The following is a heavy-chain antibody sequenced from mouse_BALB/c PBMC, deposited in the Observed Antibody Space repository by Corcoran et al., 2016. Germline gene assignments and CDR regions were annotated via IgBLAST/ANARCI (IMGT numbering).Heavy chain of an antibody. Sequence: EVQLQQSGAELVKPGASVKLSCTASGFNIKDTYMHWVKQRPEQGLEWIGRIDPANGNTKYDPKFQGKATIAADTSSNTAYLQLSSLTSEDTAVYYCARWDWYFDVWGAGTTVTISS. J-gene: IGHJ1*01. CDR3: ARWDWYFDV. CDR1: GFNIKDTY. V-gene: IGHV14-3*02. CDR2: IDPANGNT.